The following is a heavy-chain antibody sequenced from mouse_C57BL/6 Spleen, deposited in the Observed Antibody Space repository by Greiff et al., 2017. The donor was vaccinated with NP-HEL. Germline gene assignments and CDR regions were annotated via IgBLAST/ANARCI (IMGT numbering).Heavy chain of an antibody. J-gene: IGHJ4*01. Sequence: VQLKQSGPVLVKPGASVKMSCKASGYTFTDYYMNWVKQSHGKSLEWIGVINPYNGGTSYNQKFKGKATLNVDKSSSTAYMELNSLTSEDSAVYYCARRGNWDGYYYAMDYWGQGTSVTVSS. CDR1: GYTFTDYY. V-gene: IGHV1-19*01. D-gene: IGHD4-1*01. CDR2: INPYNGGT. CDR3: ARRGNWDGYYYAMDY.